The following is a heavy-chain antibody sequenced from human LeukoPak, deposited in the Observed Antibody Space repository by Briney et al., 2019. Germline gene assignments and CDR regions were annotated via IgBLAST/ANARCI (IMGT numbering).Heavy chain of an antibody. CDR3: ARGGRFGELDDAFDI. V-gene: IGHV3-53*01. D-gene: IGHD3-10*01. J-gene: IGHJ3*02. Sequence: GGSLRLSCAASGFTVSSNYMNWVRQAPGKGLEWVSVIYSGGSTYYADSVKGRFTISRDNSKNTLYLQMNSLRAEDTAVYYCARGGRFGELDDAFDIWGQGTMVTVSS. CDR2: IYSGGST. CDR1: GFTVSSNY.